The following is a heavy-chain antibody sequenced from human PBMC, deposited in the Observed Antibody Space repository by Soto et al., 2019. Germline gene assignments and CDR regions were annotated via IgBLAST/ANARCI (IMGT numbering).Heavy chain of an antibody. V-gene: IGHV4-61*01. D-gene: IGHD5-18*01. CDR1: GGSVSSGSYY. Sequence: QVQLQESGPGLVKPSETLSLTCTVSGGSVSSGSYYWSWIRQPPGKGLEWIGYIYYSGSTNYNPSIKSRVTISVDTSKNQFSLKLSSVTAADTAVYYCARVLRTAMVTDPFYDYWGQGTLVTVSS. CDR2: IYYSGST. J-gene: IGHJ4*02. CDR3: ARVLRTAMVTDPFYDY.